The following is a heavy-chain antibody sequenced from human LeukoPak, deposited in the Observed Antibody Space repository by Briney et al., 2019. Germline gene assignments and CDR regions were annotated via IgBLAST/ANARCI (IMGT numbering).Heavy chain of an antibody. D-gene: IGHD6-19*01. CDR2: ISSSSNYI. CDR3: ARAVIAVAGTVDY. CDR1: GFTFSSYN. J-gene: IGHJ4*02. V-gene: IGHV3-21*01. Sequence: GGSLRLSCAASGFTFSSYNMNWVRQAPGKGLEWVSSISSSSNYIYYADSVKGRFTISRDNAKNSLFLQMNSLRAEDTAVYYCARAVIAVAGTVDYWGQGTLVTVSS.